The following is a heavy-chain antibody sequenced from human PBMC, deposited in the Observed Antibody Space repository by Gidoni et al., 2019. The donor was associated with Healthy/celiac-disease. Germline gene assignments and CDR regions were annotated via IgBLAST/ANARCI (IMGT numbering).Heavy chain of an antibody. CDR1: GGSFSGYY. Sequence: QVQLQQWGAGLLKPSETLSLTCAVYGGSFSGYYWSWIRQPPGKGLEWIGEINHSGSTNYNPYLKSRVTISVDTSKNQFSLKLSSVTAADTAVYYCARGKYSGYGSWGQGTLVTVSS. CDR3: ARGKYSGYGS. J-gene: IGHJ4*02. V-gene: IGHV4-34*01. CDR2: INHSGST. D-gene: IGHD5-12*01.